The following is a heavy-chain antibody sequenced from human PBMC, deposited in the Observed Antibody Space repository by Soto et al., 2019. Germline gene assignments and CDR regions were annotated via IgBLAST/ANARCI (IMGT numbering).Heavy chain of an antibody. V-gene: IGHV3-30-3*01. CDR3: ATDFRSGC. CDR2: ISYDGSKK. J-gene: IGHJ4*02. D-gene: IGHD3-10*01. CDR1: GFTFSSYA. Sequence: QVQLVESGGGVVQPGRSLRLSCAASGFTFSSYAMHWVRQAPGKGLEWVAVISYDGSKKYYADSVKGRVTISRDNSKNKLYLQENSLSREDKAVYYCATDFRSGCWGQGTLVTVSS.